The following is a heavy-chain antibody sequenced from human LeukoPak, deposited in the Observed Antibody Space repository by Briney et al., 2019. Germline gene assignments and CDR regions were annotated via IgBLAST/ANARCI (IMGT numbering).Heavy chain of an antibody. CDR1: GFSFSNYE. D-gene: IGHD6-13*01. V-gene: IGHV3-48*03. Sequence: GGSLRLSCAASGFSFSNYEMNWVRQAPGKGLEWVSYISSSASTIYYADSVKGRFTISRDNAKNSLYLQMNSLRAEDTAVYYCARGSSSWYLLYWGQGTLVTVSS. CDR2: ISSSASTI. J-gene: IGHJ4*02. CDR3: ARGSSSWYLLY.